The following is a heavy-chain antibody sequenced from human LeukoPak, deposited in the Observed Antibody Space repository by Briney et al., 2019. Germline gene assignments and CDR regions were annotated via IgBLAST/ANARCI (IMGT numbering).Heavy chain of an antibody. CDR2: IYYSGST. CDR3: ARGPLGWDDGRYFDL. Sequence: SETLSLTCTVSGGSISSYYWSWIRQPPGKGLEWIGYIYYSGSTNYNPSLKSRVTISVDTSKNQFSLKLSSVTAADTAVYYCARGPLGWDDGRYFDLWGRGTLVTVSS. CDR1: GGSISSYY. D-gene: IGHD1-1*01. J-gene: IGHJ2*01. V-gene: IGHV4-59*01.